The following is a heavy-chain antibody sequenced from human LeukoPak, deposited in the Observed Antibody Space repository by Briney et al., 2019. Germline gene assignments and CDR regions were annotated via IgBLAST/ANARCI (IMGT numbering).Heavy chain of an antibody. CDR3: ARSNYGTSWYVDY. J-gene: IGHJ4*02. CDR1: GTSISSFY. V-gene: IGHV4-59*01. CDR2: IYDTGST. Sequence: PSETLSLTCTVSGTSISSFYWSWIRQPPGEGLEWIGYIYDTGSTSYNPSLKSRVTMSVDTSKNQFSLELSSVTAADTAVYHCARSNYGTSWYVDYWGQGTLVTVSS. D-gene: IGHD6-13*01.